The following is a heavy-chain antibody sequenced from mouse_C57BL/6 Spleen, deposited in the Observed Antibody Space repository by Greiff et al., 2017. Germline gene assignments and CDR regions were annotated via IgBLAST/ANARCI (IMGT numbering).Heavy chain of an antibody. D-gene: IGHD2-3*01. V-gene: IGHV1-69*01. Sequence: VKLQQPGAELVMPGASVKLSCKASGYTFTSYWMHWVKQRPGQGLEWIGEIDPSDSYTNYNQKFKGKSTLTVDKSSSTAYMQLSSLTSEDSAVYYCARNDGYYAYWGQGTLVTVSA. CDR2: IDPSDSYT. J-gene: IGHJ3*01. CDR1: GYTFTSYW. CDR3: ARNDGYYAY.